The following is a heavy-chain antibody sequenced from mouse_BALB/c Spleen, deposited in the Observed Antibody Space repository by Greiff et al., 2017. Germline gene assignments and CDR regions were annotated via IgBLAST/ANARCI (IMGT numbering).Heavy chain of an antibody. J-gene: IGHJ3*01. V-gene: IGHV5-9-4*01. CDR1: GFTFSSYA. Sequence: EVQLVESGGGLVKPGGSLKLSCAASGFTFSSYAMSWVRQSPEKRLEWVAEISSGGSYTYYPDTVTGRFTISRDNAKNTLYLEMSSLRSEDTAMYYCARDGDGYYGAYWGQGTLVTVSA. CDR3: ARDGDGYYGAY. CDR2: ISSGGSYT. D-gene: IGHD2-3*01.